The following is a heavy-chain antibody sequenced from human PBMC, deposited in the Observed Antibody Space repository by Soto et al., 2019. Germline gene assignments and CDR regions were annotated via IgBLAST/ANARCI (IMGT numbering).Heavy chain of an antibody. CDR1: GGSISSGGYY. V-gene: IGHV4-31*03. CDR2: IYYSGST. D-gene: IGHD2-2*01. J-gene: IGHJ3*02. CDR3: ARASSQDIVVVPAASATVTTNAFDI. Sequence: SETLSLTCTVSGGSISSGGYYWSWIRQHPGKGLEWIGYIYYSGSTYYNPSLKSRVTISVDTSKNQFSLKLSSVTAADTAVYYCARASSQDIVVVPAASATVTTNAFDIWGKGTMVTVSS.